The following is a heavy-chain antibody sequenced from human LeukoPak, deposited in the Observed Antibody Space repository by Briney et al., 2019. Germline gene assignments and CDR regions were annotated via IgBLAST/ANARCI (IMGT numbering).Heavy chain of an antibody. Sequence: GGSLRLSCAASGFTFSSYAVSWVRQAPGKGLEWVSAISGSAATTFYADSVKGRFTISRDNSKNTLYLQMNSLRAEDTAVYYCAKRGPGSPQSGKYYFDYWGQGTLVTVSS. V-gene: IGHV3-23*01. CDR2: ISGSAATT. CDR1: GFTFSSYA. D-gene: IGHD3-10*01. J-gene: IGHJ4*02. CDR3: AKRGPGSPQSGKYYFDY.